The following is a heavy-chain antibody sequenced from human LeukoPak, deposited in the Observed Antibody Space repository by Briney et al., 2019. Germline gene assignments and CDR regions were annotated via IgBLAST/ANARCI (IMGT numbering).Heavy chain of an antibody. Sequence: GGSLRLSCEASGFTFSRDWMCWVRQAPGEGVEWGSRIKSEVTVIIYTESVRGRFTISRDNDKNTLFLEMNSLRVDDTAIYYCARDAEDSSGWTFDYWGQGTLVTVSS. D-gene: IGHD6-19*01. CDR1: GFTFSRDW. CDR3: ARDAEDSSGWTFDY. CDR2: IKSEVTVI. V-gene: IGHV3-74*01. J-gene: IGHJ4*02.